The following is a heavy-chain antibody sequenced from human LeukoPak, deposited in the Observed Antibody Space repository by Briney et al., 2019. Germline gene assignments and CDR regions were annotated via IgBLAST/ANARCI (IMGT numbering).Heavy chain of an antibody. CDR2: IYPGDSDT. CDR3: ARRDYDWTQSSFDY. J-gene: IGHJ4*02. Sequence: GESLKISCKGSGYSFTSYWIGWVRQTPGKGLEWMGIIYPGDSDTRYSPSFQGQVTISADKSISTAYLQWSSLKASDTAMYYRARRDYDWTQSSFDYWGQGTLVTVSS. CDR1: GYSFTSYW. D-gene: IGHD3-16*01. V-gene: IGHV5-51*01.